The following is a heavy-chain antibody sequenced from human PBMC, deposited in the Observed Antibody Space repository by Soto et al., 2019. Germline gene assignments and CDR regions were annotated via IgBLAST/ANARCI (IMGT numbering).Heavy chain of an antibody. CDR3: TGERSGSHAFDI. J-gene: IGHJ3*02. CDR2: IKSKTDGGTT. V-gene: IGHV3-15*07. Sequence: EVQLVESGGGLVKPGGSLRLSCAASGFTFSNAWMNWVRQAPGKGLEWVGRIKSKTDGGTTDYAAPAKGRFTISRDDSKNTLYLQMNSLKTEDTAVYYCTGERSGSHAFDIWGQGTMVTVSS. CDR1: GFTFSNAW. D-gene: IGHD3-10*01.